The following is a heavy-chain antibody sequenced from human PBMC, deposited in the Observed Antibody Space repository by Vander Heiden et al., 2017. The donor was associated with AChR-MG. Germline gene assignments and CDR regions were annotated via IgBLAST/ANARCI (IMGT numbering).Heavy chain of an antibody. J-gene: IGHJ3*02. Sequence: EVQLVESGGGLVQPGRSLRLSCAAPGFPFADDARHGVRQAPGKGLEWVSGISWNSGSIGYADSVKGRFTISRDNAKNSLYLQMNSLRAEDTALYYCAKVALMVRGVTGAFDIWGQGTMVTVSS. CDR2: ISWNSGSI. CDR3: AKVALMVRGVTGAFDI. V-gene: IGHV3-9*01. D-gene: IGHD3-10*01. CDR1: GFPFADDA.